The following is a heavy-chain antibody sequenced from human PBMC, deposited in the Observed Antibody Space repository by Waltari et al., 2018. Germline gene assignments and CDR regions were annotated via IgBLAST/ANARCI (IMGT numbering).Heavy chain of an antibody. CDR1: VGTFSSYA. CDR3: ARDCKGDCYPYYYYGMDV. V-gene: IGHV1-69*12. D-gene: IGHD2-21*02. J-gene: IGHJ6*02. Sequence: QVQLVQSGAEVKKPGSSVKVSCKASVGTFSSYAISWVRQAPGQGLEWMGGIIPSFGTANYAQKFQGRVTITADESTSTAYMELSSLRSEDTAVYYCARDCKGDCYPYYYYGMDVWGQGTTVTVSS. CDR2: IIPSFGTA.